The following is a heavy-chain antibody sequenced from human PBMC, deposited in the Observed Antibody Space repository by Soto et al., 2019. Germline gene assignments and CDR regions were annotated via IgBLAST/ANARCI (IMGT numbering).Heavy chain of an antibody. Sequence: SETQSLTCAVYGGSFRNYDWSWIRQPPGKGLEWIGEINQGGSTTYNPSLKSRVTMSLDTSKNQYFLKLNSVTAADTAVYYCAPVRNFDKLFSLWGQGTPVTVSS. V-gene: IGHV4-34*01. J-gene: IGHJ4*02. CDR3: APVRNFDKLFSL. CDR2: INQGGST. CDR1: GGSFRNYD. D-gene: IGHD3-9*01.